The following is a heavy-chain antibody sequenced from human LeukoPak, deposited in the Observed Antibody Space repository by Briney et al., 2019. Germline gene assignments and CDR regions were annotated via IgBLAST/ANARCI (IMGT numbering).Heavy chain of an antibody. CDR1: GGSFSGYY. CDR3: ARLANDYGDYVGNYFDY. J-gene: IGHJ4*02. D-gene: IGHD4-17*01. CDR2: INHSGST. V-gene: IGHV4-34*01. Sequence: SETLSLTCAVYGGSFSGYYWSWIRQPPGKGLEWIGEINHSGSTNYNPSLKSRVTISVDTSKNQFSLKLSSVTAADTAVYYCARLANDYGDYVGNYFDYWGQGTLVTVSS.